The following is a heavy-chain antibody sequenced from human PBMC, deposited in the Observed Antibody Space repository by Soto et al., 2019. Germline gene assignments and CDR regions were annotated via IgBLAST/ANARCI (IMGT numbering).Heavy chain of an antibody. CDR2: IYYSGIT. CDR1: GGSISSNSYD. J-gene: IGHJ6*02. CDR3: LRLAAAGLNYYGMDV. D-gene: IGHD6-13*01. V-gene: IGHV4-39*01. Sequence: XETLSLPRTVSGGSISSNSYDWGWIRQPPGKGLEWSVSIYYSGITYYNPSLKSRVTISVDTSKNQFSLKLSSVTAADTAVYYCLRLAAAGLNYYGMDVWGQGTTVTVSS.